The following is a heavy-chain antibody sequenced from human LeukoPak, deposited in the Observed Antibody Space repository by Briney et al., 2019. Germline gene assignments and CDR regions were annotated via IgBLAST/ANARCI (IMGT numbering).Heavy chain of an antibody. CDR2: IYSGGST. V-gene: IGHV3-66*02. CDR3: AREFYYYDSSGRIDY. CDR1: GFTVSSNY. Sequence: GGSLRLSCAASGFTVSSNYMSWVRQAPGKGLELVSVIYSGGSTYYADSVKGRFTISRDNSKNTLYLQMNSLRAEDTAVYYCAREFYYYDSSGRIDYWGQGTLVTVSS. D-gene: IGHD3-22*01. J-gene: IGHJ4*02.